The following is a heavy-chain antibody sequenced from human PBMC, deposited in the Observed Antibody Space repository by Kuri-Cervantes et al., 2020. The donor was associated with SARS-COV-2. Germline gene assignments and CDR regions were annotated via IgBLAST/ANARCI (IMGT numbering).Heavy chain of an antibody. D-gene: IGHD6-13*01. CDR2: INHSGST. CDR3: TTCIAAAGSYYFDY. Sequence: GSLRLSCAVYGGSFSGYYWSWIRQPPGKGLEWIGEINHSGSTNYNPSLKSRVTISVDTSKNQFSLKLSSVTAADTAVYYCTTCIAAAGSYYFDYWGQGTLVTVSS. J-gene: IGHJ4*02. CDR1: GGSFSGYY. V-gene: IGHV4-34*01.